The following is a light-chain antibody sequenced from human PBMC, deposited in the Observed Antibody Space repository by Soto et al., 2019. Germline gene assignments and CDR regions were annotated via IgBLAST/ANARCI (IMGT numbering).Light chain of an antibody. Sequence: QSALTQPASVSGSPGQSITISCTGTSSDVGSFNLVSWYQHHPDKAPKLIIYEVTKRPSGVSDRFSASKSGNTASLTISGLQAEDEADYDCCSYAGYSTFVVFGGGTKLTVL. CDR1: SSDVGSFNL. CDR2: EVT. CDR3: CSYAGYSTFVV. J-gene: IGLJ2*01. V-gene: IGLV2-23*02.